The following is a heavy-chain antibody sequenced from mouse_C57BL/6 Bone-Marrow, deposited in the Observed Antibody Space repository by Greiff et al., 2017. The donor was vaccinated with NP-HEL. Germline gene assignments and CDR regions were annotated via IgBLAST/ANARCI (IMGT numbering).Heavy chain of an antibody. CDR2: IYPGNSDT. CDR1: GYTFTSYW. D-gene: IGHD2-2*01. CDR3: TREEPGVTTRWYFDV. J-gene: IGHJ1*03. V-gene: IGHV1-5*01. Sequence: EVQLQQSGTVLARPGASVKMSCKTSGYTFTSYWMHWVKQRPGQGLEWIGAIYPGNSDTSYNQKFKGKAKLTAVTSASTAYMELSSLTNEDSAVYYCTREEPGVTTRWYFDVWGTGTTVTVSS.